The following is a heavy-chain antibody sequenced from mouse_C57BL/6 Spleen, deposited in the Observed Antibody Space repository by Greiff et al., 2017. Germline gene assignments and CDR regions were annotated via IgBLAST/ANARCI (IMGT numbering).Heavy chain of an antibody. V-gene: IGHV14-4*01. J-gene: IGHJ2*01. CDR3: TTGDYGNYGGY. Sequence: EVQLQQSGAELVRPGASVKLSCTASGFNIKDDYMHWVKQRPEQGLEWIGWIDPENGDTEYASKFQGKATITADTSSNTAYLQLSSLTSEDTAVYYCTTGDYGNYGGYWGQGTTLTVSS. CDR2: IDPENGDT. CDR1: GFNIKDDY. D-gene: IGHD2-1*01.